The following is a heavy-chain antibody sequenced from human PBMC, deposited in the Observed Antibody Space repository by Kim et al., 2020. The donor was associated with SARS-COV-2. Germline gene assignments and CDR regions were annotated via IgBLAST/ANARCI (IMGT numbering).Heavy chain of an antibody. J-gene: IGHJ4*02. V-gene: IGHV3-74*01. Sequence: GGSLRLSCAASGFPFGTYWMNWVRQTPGKGLVWVSRVDYDGINTFYADSVKGRFTISRDNDKNTLYLQMSSLRAEDTAVYYCARGAYEINWGQGHMVTGS. CDR3: ARGAYEIN. D-gene: IGHD3-22*01. CDR1: GFPFGTYW. CDR2: VDYDGINT.